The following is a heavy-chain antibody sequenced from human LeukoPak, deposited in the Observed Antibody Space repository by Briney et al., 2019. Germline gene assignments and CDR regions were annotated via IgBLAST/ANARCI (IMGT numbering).Heavy chain of an antibody. V-gene: IGHV1-69*04. CDR2: IIPILDVA. D-gene: IGHD2-2*02. J-gene: IGHJ6*02. CDR3: ARDLDIVVVPAAINYYYYGMDV. Sequence: ASVKVSCKASGGTFNSYAVNWVRQAPGQGLEWMGRIIPILDVAHYAQKFQGRVTITADKSTSTAYMELSRLRSDDTAVYYCARDLDIVVVPAAINYYYYGMDVWGQGTTVTVSS. CDR1: GGTFNSYA.